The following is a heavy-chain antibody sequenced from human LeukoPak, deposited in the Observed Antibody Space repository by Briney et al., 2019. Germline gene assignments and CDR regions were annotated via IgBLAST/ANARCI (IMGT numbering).Heavy chain of an antibody. V-gene: IGHV4-4*02. CDR3: AREGQWLVHLQAFDI. CDR1: GGSLSTTSW. J-gene: IGHJ3*02. Sequence: PSETLSLACAVSGGSLSTTSWWVWLRQPPGKGLEWIGEVYHSGGGNKNYNPSLKSRATISIDTSRNQFSLKLSSVTAADTAVYYCAREGQWLVHLQAFDIWGQGTMVTVSS. CDR2: VYHSGGGNK. D-gene: IGHD6-19*01.